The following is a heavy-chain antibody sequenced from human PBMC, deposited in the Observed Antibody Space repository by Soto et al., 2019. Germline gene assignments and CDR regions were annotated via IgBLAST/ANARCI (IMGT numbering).Heavy chain of an antibody. D-gene: IGHD3-9*01. J-gene: IGHJ3*02. CDR1: GGSFSGLS. Sequence: TSETLSLSCAVYGGSFSGLSWNWIRQPPGKGREWIGEIDHRGNTNYNPSLKSRITMSVDTSKNQFSLKLSSVTAADTAVYYRARGAGLRYFDWLLYVRAFDIWGQGTMVT. V-gene: IGHV4-34*01. CDR3: ARGAGLRYFDWLLYVRAFDI. CDR2: IDHRGNT.